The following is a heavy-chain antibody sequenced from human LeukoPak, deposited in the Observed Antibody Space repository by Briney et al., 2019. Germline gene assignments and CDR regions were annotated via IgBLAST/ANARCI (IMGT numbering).Heavy chain of an antibody. CDR2: INPNSGGK. CDR3: ASPQLGYCSSTSCYNDAFDM. Sequence: ASVKVSCKASGHTFTGYYMHRVRQAPAQGLDWMGWINPNSGGKNYAQKYQGRVTMTRDTSISTAYMELSRLRSDDTAVYYCASPQLGYCSSTSCYNDAFDMWGQGTMVTVSS. D-gene: IGHD2-2*02. V-gene: IGHV1-2*02. CDR1: GHTFTGYY. J-gene: IGHJ3*02.